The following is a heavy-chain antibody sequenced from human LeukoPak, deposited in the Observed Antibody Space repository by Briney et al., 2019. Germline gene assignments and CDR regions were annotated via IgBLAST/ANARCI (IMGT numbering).Heavy chain of an antibody. D-gene: IGHD3-10*01. CDR1: GGSISSHY. J-gene: IGHJ4*02. Sequence: SETLSLTCTVSGGSISSHYWGWIRQPPGKGLEWIGYIYYSGSTNYNPSLKSRVTISVDTSKNQFSLKLSSVTAADTAVYYCARGHYYGSGSYYTFDYWGQGTLVTVSS. CDR3: ARGHYYGSGSYYTFDY. CDR2: IYYSGST. V-gene: IGHV4-59*11.